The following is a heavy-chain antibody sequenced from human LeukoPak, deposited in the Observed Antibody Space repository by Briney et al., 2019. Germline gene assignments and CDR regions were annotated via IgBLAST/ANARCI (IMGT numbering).Heavy chain of an antibody. Sequence: ASVKVSCRASGYTFTSYGISWVRQAPGQGLEWMGWISAYNGNTNYAQKLQGRVTMTTDTFTSTAYMELRSLRSDDTAVYYCARDLGSRSWYYNGMDVWGQGTTVTVSS. J-gene: IGHJ6*02. V-gene: IGHV1-18*01. CDR3: ARDLGSRSWYYNGMDV. CDR1: GYTFTSYG. D-gene: IGHD6-13*01. CDR2: ISAYNGNT.